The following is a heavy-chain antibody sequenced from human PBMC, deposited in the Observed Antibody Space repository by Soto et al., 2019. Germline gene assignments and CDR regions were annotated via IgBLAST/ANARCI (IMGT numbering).Heavy chain of an antibody. V-gene: IGHV1-18*01. CDR2: ISISKGKT. Sequence: QVQLVQSGAEVKRPGASVKVSCKASGYTFRNYDVAWVRRAPGHGLEWMGWISISKGKTYYQESLQGRVTMTMDTGTNTAYMEVRSLRSDDTAVYYCARKGYIGNFGLDGWGQGTTVTVSS. CDR3: ARKGYIGNFGLDG. D-gene: IGHD5-12*01. CDR1: GYTFRNYD. J-gene: IGHJ6*02.